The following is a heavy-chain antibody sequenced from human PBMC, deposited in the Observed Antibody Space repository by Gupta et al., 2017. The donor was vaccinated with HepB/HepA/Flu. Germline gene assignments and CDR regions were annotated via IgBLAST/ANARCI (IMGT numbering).Heavy chain of an antibody. V-gene: IGHV4-4*07. Sequence: QVQLQESGPGLVKPSETLSLTCTVSGGSISSYYWSWIRQPAGKGLEWIGRIYTSGSTNYNPSLKSRVTMSVETSKNQFSLKLSSVTAADTAVYYCARVTVGTSRGASYLDVWGKGTTVTVSS. CDR1: GGSISSYY. J-gene: IGHJ6*04. D-gene: IGHD2-2*01. CDR2: IYTSGST. CDR3: ARVTVGTSRGASYLDV.